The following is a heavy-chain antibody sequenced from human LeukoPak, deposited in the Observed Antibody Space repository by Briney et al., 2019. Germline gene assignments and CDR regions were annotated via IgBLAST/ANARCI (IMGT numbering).Heavy chain of an antibody. CDR3: ATGGPDEEPLDY. CDR1: GYTFTSYG. V-gene: IGHV1-18*01. D-gene: IGHD3-16*01. CDR2: ISAYNGYT. J-gene: IGHJ4*02. Sequence: VSVKVSCKASGYTFTSYGISWVRQAPGQGLEWMGWISAYNGYTNYAQKLQGRVTMTTDTSTSTAYMELRSLRSDDTAVYYCATGGPDEEPLDYWGQGTLVTVSS.